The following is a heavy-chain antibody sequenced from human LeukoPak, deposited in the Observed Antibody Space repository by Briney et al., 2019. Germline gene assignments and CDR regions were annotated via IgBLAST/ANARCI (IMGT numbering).Heavy chain of an antibody. D-gene: IGHD6-6*01. J-gene: IGHJ6*03. Sequence: SETLSLTCTVSGDSTSRYYWSWIRQPPGKGLEFLGYIFYSGIVNYNPSLKSRVTMSVDSSKNQVSLKVRSVTAADTAVYYCARGRAAPYYYYYMDVWGKGTTVTVSS. CDR2: IFYSGIV. CDR3: ARGRAAPYYYYYMDV. CDR1: GDSTSRYY. V-gene: IGHV4-59*01.